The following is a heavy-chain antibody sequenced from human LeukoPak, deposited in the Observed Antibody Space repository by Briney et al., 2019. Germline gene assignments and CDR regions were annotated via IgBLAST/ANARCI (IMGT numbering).Heavy chain of an antibody. Sequence: PSGTLSLTCAVSSGAISTSHWLSWVRQPPGKGLEWIGEIYDSGSTYYNPSLKSRVTISVDTSKNQFSLKLNSVTAADTAVYYCARHYGPWGQGTLVTVSS. CDR1: SGAISTSHW. D-gene: IGHD3-16*01. CDR2: IYDSGST. V-gene: IGHV4-4*02. J-gene: IGHJ5*02. CDR3: ARHYGP.